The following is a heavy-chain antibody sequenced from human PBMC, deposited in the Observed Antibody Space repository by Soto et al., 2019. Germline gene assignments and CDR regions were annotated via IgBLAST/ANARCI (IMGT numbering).Heavy chain of an antibody. J-gene: IGHJ4*02. CDR2: IYSGGST. Sequence: EVQLVETGGGLIQPGGSLRVSCAASGFTVSSNYMSWVRQAPGKGLEWVSVIYSGGSTYYADSVKGRFTISRDNSKNTLYLQMNSLRAEDTAVYYCARGHDYYDSSGYFVAEDYWGQGTLVTVSS. D-gene: IGHD3-22*01. CDR3: ARGHDYYDSSGYFVAEDY. CDR1: GFTVSSNY. V-gene: IGHV3-53*02.